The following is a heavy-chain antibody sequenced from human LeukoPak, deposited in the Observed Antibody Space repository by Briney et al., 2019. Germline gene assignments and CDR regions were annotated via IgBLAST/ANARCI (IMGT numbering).Heavy chain of an antibody. V-gene: IGHV3-7*01. Sequence: GGSRRLSCEASGFTFSNYWMSWVRQTPGKGLEWVANIKEDGSEKNYVDSVKGRFTLSRDNAKNSLYLQMNSLRAEDTAVYYCARSGSDFDYWGQGTLVSVSS. D-gene: IGHD3-3*01. CDR1: GFTFSNYW. J-gene: IGHJ4*02. CDR2: IKEDGSEK. CDR3: ARSGSDFDY.